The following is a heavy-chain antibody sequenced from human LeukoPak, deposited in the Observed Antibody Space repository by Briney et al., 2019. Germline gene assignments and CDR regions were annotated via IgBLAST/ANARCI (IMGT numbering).Heavy chain of an antibody. Sequence: GGSLRLSCAASGFTFSSYAMSWVRQAPGKGLEWVSAISGSGDSTYYGDSVKGRFTISRDNSKNTLYLQMNSLRAEDTAVYYCARSTGTTSYYYGMDVWGQGTTVTVSS. CDR3: ARSTGTTSYYYGMDV. V-gene: IGHV3-23*01. CDR2: ISGSGDST. D-gene: IGHD1-7*01. J-gene: IGHJ6*02. CDR1: GFTFSSYA.